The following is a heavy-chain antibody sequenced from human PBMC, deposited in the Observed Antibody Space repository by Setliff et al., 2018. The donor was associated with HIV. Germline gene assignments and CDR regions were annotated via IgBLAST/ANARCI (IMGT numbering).Heavy chain of an antibody. CDR2: IYHSGST. CDR1: GYSISSGYY. D-gene: IGHD3-22*01. Sequence: LSLTCAVSGYSISSGYYWGWIRQPPGKGLEWIGSIYHSGSTYYNPSLKSRVTISVDTSKNQFSLKLSSVTAADTAVYYCARRSVTYYYDSSGYYVGAFDIWGQGTMVTVSS. V-gene: IGHV4-38-2*01. CDR3: ARRSVTYYYDSSGYYVGAFDI. J-gene: IGHJ3*02.